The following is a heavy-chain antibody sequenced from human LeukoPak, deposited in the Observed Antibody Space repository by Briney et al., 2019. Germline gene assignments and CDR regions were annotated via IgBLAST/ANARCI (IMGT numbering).Heavy chain of an antibody. Sequence: QPGGSLRLSCAASGFTFSGYWMHWVRQAPGKGLVWVSRIKSDGSSTTYADSVKGRFTISRDNAKNTLYLQMNSLRAEDTAVYYCAKPDDILTGYYDPHFDYWGQGTLVTVSS. D-gene: IGHD3-9*01. CDR3: AKPDDILTGYYDPHFDY. CDR1: GFTFSGYW. CDR2: IKSDGSST. V-gene: IGHV3-74*01. J-gene: IGHJ4*02.